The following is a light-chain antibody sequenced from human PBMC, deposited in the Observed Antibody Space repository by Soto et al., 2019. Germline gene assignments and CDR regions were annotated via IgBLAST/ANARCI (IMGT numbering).Light chain of an antibody. CDR1: QGIRTY. Sequence: DIQLTQSPSFLSASVGDRVTITCRASQGIRTYLAWYQQKPGKAPNLLVYAASTLQSGVPSRFSGSGSGTEFTLTSSSLQPEDFASYYCQQLNSYPLTFGGGTKVEI. J-gene: IGKJ4*01. CDR3: QQLNSYPLT. CDR2: AAS. V-gene: IGKV1-9*01.